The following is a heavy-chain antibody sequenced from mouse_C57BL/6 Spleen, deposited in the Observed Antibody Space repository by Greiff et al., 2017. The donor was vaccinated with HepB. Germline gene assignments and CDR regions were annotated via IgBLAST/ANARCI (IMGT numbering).Heavy chain of an antibody. CDR2: ISDGDSYT. Sequence: EVMLVESGGGLVKPGGSLKLSCAASGFTFSSYAMSWVRQTPEKRLEWVATISDGDSYTYYPDNVKGRFTISRDNAKNNLYLQMSHLKSEDTAMYYCAGGGLGRGYFDVWGTGTTVTVSS. D-gene: IGHD4-1*01. V-gene: IGHV5-4*03. CDR1: GFTFSSYA. J-gene: IGHJ1*03. CDR3: AGGGLGRGYFDV.